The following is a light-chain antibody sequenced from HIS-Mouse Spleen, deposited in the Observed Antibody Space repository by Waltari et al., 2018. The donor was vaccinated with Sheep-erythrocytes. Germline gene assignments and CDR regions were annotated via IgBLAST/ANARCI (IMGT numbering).Light chain of an antibody. Sequence: QSVLTQPPSASGTPGQRVTIPCSGSSSNIGSNTVNCYQQLPGTAPQLLIYSNNQRPSGVPDRFSGSKSGTSASLAISGLQSEDEADYYCAAWDDSLNGPVFGGGTKLTVL. J-gene: IGLJ3*02. CDR2: SNN. V-gene: IGLV1-44*01. CDR1: SSNIGSNT. CDR3: AAWDDSLNGPV.